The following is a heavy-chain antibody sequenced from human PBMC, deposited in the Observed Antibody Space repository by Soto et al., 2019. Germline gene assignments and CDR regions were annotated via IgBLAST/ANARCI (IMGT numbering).Heavy chain of an antibody. J-gene: IGHJ6*02. CDR3: ARDISSSWYGGYYYGMDV. CDR2: IRSKANSYAT. Sequence: GSLRLSCAASGFTFSGSAMHWVRQASGKGLEWVGRIRSKANSYATAYAASVKGRFTISRDDSKNTAYLQMNSLKTEDTAVYYCARDISSSWYGGYYYGMDVWGQGTTVTVSS. V-gene: IGHV3-73*01. D-gene: IGHD6-13*01. CDR1: GFTFSGSA.